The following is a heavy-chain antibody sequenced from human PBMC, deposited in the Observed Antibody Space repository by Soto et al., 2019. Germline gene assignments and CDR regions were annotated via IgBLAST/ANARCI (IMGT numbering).Heavy chain of an antibody. Sequence: ASVKVSCKASGYTFTGYYMHWVRLAPGQGLEWMGWINPNSGGTNYAQKFQGRVTITRDTSISTAYMELSRLRSDDTAVYYCARVKLVVPAAIAYWGQGTLVTVSS. V-gene: IGHV1-2*02. J-gene: IGHJ4*02. CDR3: ARVKLVVPAAIAY. D-gene: IGHD2-2*01. CDR2: INPNSGGT. CDR1: GYTFTGYY.